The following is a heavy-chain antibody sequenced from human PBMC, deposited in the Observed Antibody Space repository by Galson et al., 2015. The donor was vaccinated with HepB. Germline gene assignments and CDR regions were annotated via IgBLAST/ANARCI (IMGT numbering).Heavy chain of an antibody. CDR3: ARLRKGGLFDY. CDR1: GVTFRNYW. J-gene: IGHJ4*02. CDR2: IKEDGSEK. V-gene: IGHV3-7*01. Sequence: SLRLSCAASGVTFRNYWMSWVRQAPGKGLEWVANIKEDGSEKYYVDSVKGRFTISRDNAKNSLYLQMNSLRGEDTAIYFCARLRKGGLFDYWGQGALVTVSS. D-gene: IGHD1-14*01.